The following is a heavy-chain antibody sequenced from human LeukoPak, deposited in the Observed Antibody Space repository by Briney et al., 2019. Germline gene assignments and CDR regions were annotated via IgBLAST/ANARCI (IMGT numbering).Heavy chain of an antibody. Sequence: PGGSLRLSCAASGFTFSSYEMNWARQAAGKGLEWVSASASGGTTYNSDSVKGRFTISGDSAKNTLYLQINSLRAEDSAVYYCAKASSSWYSDFDYWGRGTLVTVSS. V-gene: IGHV3-23*01. CDR2: SASGGTT. CDR1: GFTFSSYE. CDR3: AKASSSWYSDFDY. D-gene: IGHD6-13*01. J-gene: IGHJ4*02.